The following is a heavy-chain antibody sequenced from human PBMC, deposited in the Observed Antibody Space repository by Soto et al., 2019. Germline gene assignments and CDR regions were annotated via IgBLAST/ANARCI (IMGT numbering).Heavy chain of an antibody. CDR3: ARRATRSYDY. Sequence: SGSPSLTCTVSRGSISTYYWSWFRQTTGKGLECIGYIYYNGNTNYNPSLKSRVTISVDTSKNQFTLNLNSVTAADTAVYYCARRATRSYDYWGQGTLVTGSS. V-gene: IGHV4-59*08. CDR1: RGSISTYY. CDR2: IYYNGNT. D-gene: IGHD2-2*01. J-gene: IGHJ4*02.